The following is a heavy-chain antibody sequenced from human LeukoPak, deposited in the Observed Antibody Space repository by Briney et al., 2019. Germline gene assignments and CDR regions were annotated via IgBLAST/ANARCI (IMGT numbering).Heavy chain of an antibody. CDR1: GFTFSSYA. CDR3: VNHRYSSGWVAFDI. CDR2: ITDSGDTT. J-gene: IGHJ3*02. D-gene: IGHD6-19*01. V-gene: IGHV3-23*01. Sequence: GGSLRLSCAASGFTFSSYAMTWVRQAPGKGLQWVSTITDSGDTTYYADSVKGRFTISRDNSKNTLYLQMSSLRAEDTAVYYCVNHRYSSGWVAFDIWGQGPMVTVSS.